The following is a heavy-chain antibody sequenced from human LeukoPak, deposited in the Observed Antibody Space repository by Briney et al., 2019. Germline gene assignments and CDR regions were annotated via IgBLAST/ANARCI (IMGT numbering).Heavy chain of an antibody. Sequence: SETLSLTCAVYGGSFSGYYWSWIRQPPGKGLEWIGEINHSGSTNYNPSLKSRVTISVDTSKNQFSLKLSPVTAADTAVYYCARRPRGSSGTPQVKAFDIWGQGTMVTVSS. CDR3: ARRPRGSSGTPQVKAFDI. J-gene: IGHJ3*02. CDR1: GGSFSGYY. CDR2: INHSGST. V-gene: IGHV4-34*01. D-gene: IGHD3-10*01.